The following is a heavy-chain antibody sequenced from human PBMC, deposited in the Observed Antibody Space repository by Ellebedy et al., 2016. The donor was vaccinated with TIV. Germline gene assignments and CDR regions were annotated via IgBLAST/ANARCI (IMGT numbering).Heavy chain of an antibody. CDR2: IYYSGST. CDR1: GGSISSGGYY. D-gene: IGHD6-13*01. J-gene: IGHJ6*02. V-gene: IGHV4-31*03. Sequence: SETLSLXXTVSGGSISSGGYYWSWIRQHPGKGLEWIGYIYYSGSTYYNPSLKSRVTISVDTSKNQFSLKLSSVTAADTAVYYCARQGSSSWYPHYYYYGMDVWGQGTTVTVSS. CDR3: ARQGSSSWYPHYYYYGMDV.